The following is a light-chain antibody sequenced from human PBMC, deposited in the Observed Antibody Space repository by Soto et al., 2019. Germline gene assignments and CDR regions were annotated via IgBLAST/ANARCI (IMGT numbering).Light chain of an antibody. CDR3: QQYGSSRWK. CDR1: QSVSSTY. V-gene: IGKV3-20*01. J-gene: IGKJ1*01. Sequence: EIVLTQSPDTLSLFPGERATLSCRASQSVSSTYLAWYQQKLGQAPRLLIFGASSRATGIPDRFSCSGSGTDFTLTISRLEPEDFAVYYCQQYGSSRWKFGQGTKVEIK. CDR2: GAS.